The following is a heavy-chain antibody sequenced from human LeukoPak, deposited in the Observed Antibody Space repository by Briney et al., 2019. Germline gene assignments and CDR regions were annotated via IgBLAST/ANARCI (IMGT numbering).Heavy chain of an antibody. CDR1: GGSISSGGYY. CDR3: ARGLWFGELLYNYYFDY. V-gene: IGHV4-31*03. CDR2: IYYSGST. Sequence: SQTLSLTCTVSGGSISSGGYYWSWIRQHPGKGLEWIGYIYYSGSTYYNPSLKSRVTISVDTSKNQFSLELSSVTAADTAVYYCARGLWFGELLYNYYFDYWGQGTLVTVSS. D-gene: IGHD3-10*01. J-gene: IGHJ4*02.